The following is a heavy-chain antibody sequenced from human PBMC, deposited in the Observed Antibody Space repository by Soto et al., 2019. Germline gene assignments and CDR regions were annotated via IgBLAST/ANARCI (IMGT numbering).Heavy chain of an antibody. D-gene: IGHD4-17*01. CDR2: IYYSGST. J-gene: IGHJ4*02. V-gene: IGHV4-59*08. CDR1: GGSISSYY. CDR3: ARHPPYGPLDY. Sequence: SETLSLTCTVSGGSISSYYWSWIRQPPGKGLEWIGNIYYSGSTNYNPSLKSRVTISGDTSKNQFSLKLTSVTAADTAVYYCARHPPYGPLDYWGQGTLVTVSS.